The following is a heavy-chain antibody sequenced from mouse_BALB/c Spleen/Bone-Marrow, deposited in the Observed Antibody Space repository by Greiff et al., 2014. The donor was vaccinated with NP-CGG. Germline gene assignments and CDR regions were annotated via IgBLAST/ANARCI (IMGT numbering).Heavy chain of an antibody. CDR1: GFTFTDYY. CDR2: IRNKAYGYTT. J-gene: IGHJ4*01. CDR3: ARFPMDY. Sequence: EVMLVESGGGSVQPGGSLRLSCTTSGFTFTDYYMSWVRQPPGKALEWLAFIRNKAYGYTTEYSASVRGRFTISRDNSQSILYLQMNTLRAGDSATYYCARFPMDYWGQGTSVTVSS. V-gene: IGHV7-3*02.